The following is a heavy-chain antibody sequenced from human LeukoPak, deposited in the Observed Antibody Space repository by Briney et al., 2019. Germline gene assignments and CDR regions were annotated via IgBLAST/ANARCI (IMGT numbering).Heavy chain of an antibody. CDR2: VCTSGIT. V-gene: IGHV4-4*07. D-gene: IGHD7-27*01. CDR3: ARDVLGMSGVWFFDL. CDR1: GDSISTNS. J-gene: IGHJ2*01. Sequence: PSETLSLTCAVSGDSISTNSWTWIRQPAGKGLEWIGRVCTSGITNYNPSLESRVTMSLDTSKKQFSLRLTPVTAADTAVYYCARDVLGMSGVWFFDLWGRGTLVSVSS.